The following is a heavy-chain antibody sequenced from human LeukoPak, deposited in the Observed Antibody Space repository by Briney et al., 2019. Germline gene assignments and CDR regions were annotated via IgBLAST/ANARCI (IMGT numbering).Heavy chain of an antibody. CDR3: ARLSGWYRGDY. V-gene: IGHV4-38-2*02. J-gene: IGHJ4*02. D-gene: IGHD6-19*01. CDR1: GYSISSGYY. CDR2: IYHSGST. Sequence: SETLSLTCTVSGYSISSGYYWGWIRQPPGKGLEWIGSIYHSGSTYYNPSLKSRVTISVDTSKNQFSLKLSSVTAADTAVYYCARLSGWYRGDYWGQGTLVTVSS.